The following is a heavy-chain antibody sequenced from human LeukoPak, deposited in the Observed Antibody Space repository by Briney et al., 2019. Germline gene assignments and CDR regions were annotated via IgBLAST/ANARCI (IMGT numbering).Heavy chain of an antibody. CDR3: AREFWEPMAFDI. CDR1: GYTFTSYG. V-gene: IGHV1-18*01. J-gene: IGHJ3*02. Sequence: ASVNVSCKASGYTFTSYGISWVRQAPGQGLEWMGWISVNNGNTNYAQKFQGRVTMTTDTSTTTAYMELRSLRSDDTAVYYCAREFWEPMAFDIWGQGTMVIVSS. CDR2: ISVNNGNT. D-gene: IGHD1-26*01.